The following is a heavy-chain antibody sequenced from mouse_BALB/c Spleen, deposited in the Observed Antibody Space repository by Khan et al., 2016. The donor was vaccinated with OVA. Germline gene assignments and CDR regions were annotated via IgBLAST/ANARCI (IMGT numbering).Heavy chain of an antibody. CDR1: GYSFTNYG. CDR2: INTYTGEP. D-gene: IGHD2-10*01. J-gene: IGHJ4*01. Sequence: QIQLVQSGPELKKPGETVKISCKASGYSFTNYGMNWVKQSPGKALKWMGRINTYTGEPTYADEFKGRFAFSLETSANTAYLQINILKNEDTATYFCARPPYFSFTLDYWGQGTSVTVSS. CDR3: ARPPYFSFTLDY. V-gene: IGHV9-3-1*01.